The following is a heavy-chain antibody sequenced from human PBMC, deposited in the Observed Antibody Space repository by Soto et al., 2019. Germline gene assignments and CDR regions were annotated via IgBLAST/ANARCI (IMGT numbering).Heavy chain of an antibody. V-gene: IGHV1-18*01. CDR2: ISASTRNT. Sequence: QVQLVQSGAEVKKPGASVKVSCQASGYTFTNYAISWVRQAPGQGLEWMGWISASTRNTDQAQNFQGRVTMTIDTSTSTANMELRSLRSDDTAVYYCASCYCSVGSCYACWHFDLWGRGTLVTVSS. CDR3: ASCYCSVGSCYACWHFDL. J-gene: IGHJ2*01. D-gene: IGHD2-15*01. CDR1: GYTFTNYA.